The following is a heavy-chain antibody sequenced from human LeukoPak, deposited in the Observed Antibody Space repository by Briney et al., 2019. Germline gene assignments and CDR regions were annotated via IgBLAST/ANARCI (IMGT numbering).Heavy chain of an antibody. D-gene: IGHD6-13*01. Sequence: QPGGSLRLSCAASGFTFSSYAMSWVRQAPGEGLEWLSAISGSGGTTYYADSVKGRFTISRDNSKNTLYLQMNSLRAEDTAVYYCGKDRAIAATGRFSGLFDSWGQGTLATVSS. J-gene: IGHJ4*02. CDR2: ISGSGGTT. CDR3: GKDRAIAATGRFSGLFDS. V-gene: IGHV3-23*01. CDR1: GFTFSSYA.